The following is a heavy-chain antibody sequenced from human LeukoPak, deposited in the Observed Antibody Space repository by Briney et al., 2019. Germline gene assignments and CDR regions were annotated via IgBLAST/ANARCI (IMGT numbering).Heavy chain of an antibody. CDR2: INPSGGST. D-gene: IGHD3/OR15-3a*01. V-gene: IGHV1-46*01. Sequence: ASVKVSCKASGYTFTSYYMHWVRQAPGQGLEWMGIINPSGGSTSYAQKFQGRVTMTRDMSTSTVYMELSSLRSDDTAVYYCARADRTDFDYWGQGTLVTVSS. CDR1: GYTFTSYY. J-gene: IGHJ4*02. CDR3: ARADRTDFDY.